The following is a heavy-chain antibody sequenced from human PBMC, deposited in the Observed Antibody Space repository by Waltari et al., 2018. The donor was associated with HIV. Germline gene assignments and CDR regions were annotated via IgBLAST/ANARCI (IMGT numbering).Heavy chain of an antibody. J-gene: IGHJ5*02. CDR3: ARVYCSGGSCYFRFHP. Sequence: QIQLVQSGAEVKKPGASVKVSCKASGYTFIDNYIHWVRQAPGQGLEWMGWINPKSGGTNYTQRFQGRCTMTSDTSISTAYMELRRLKSDDTAVYYCARVYCSGGSCYFRFHPWGQGTLVTVSS. V-gene: IGHV1-2*02. CDR2: INPKSGGT. CDR1: GYTFIDNY. D-gene: IGHD2-15*01.